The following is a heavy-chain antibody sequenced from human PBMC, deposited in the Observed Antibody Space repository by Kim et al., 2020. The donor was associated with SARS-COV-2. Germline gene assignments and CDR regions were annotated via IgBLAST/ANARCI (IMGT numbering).Heavy chain of an antibody. V-gene: IGHV4-39*01. Sequence: SETLSLTCSVSGVSVSSSGDYWGWIRQPPGKGLEWIGTIHSGGSTYYNSSLQSRVTISVDTSKSQFSLKLTSVTAADTAVYYCARQPRKNWFDPWGQGTLVTVSS. J-gene: IGHJ5*02. CDR3: ARQPRKNWFDP. CDR1: GVSVSSSGDY. CDR2: IHSGGST.